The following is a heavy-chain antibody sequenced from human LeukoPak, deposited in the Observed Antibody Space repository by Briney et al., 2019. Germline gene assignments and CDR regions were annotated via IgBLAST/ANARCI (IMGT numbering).Heavy chain of an antibody. CDR3: ARYQGGGWDV. V-gene: IGHV3-7*01. D-gene: IGHD6-25*01. J-gene: IGHJ6*02. Sequence: GGSLRLSCAVSGFTFRTYWMSWVRQASGKGLEWVANIKQDGSEKYYVDSVKGRFTISRDNAKNSLYLQMNSLRAEDTAVYYCARYQGGGWDVWGQGTTVTVSS. CDR1: GFTFRTYW. CDR2: IKQDGSEK.